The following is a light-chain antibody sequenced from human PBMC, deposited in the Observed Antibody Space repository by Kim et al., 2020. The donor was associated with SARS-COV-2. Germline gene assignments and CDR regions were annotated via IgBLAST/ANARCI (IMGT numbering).Light chain of an antibody. J-gene: IGLJ3*02. Sequence: SYELTQQPSVSVSPGQTASITCSGDKLGDKYACWYQQKPGQSPVLVIYQDSKRPSGIPERFSGSNSGNTATLTISGTQAMDEADYYCQAWDSSTGVFGGG. CDR1: KLGDKY. V-gene: IGLV3-1*01. CDR3: QAWDSSTGV. CDR2: QDS.